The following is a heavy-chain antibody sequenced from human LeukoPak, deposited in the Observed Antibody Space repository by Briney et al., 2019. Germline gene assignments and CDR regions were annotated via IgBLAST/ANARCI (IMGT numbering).Heavy chain of an antibody. CDR3: ARNLPMPHRPSYYFDY. D-gene: IGHD2-2*01. V-gene: IGHV4-59*01. Sequence: PSETLSLTCTVSGGSISSYYWSWIRQPPGKGLDWIGYIYYSGSTNYNPSLKSRVTISVDTSKNQFSLKLSSVTAADTAVYYCARNLPMPHRPSYYFDYWGQGTLVTVSS. CDR1: GGSISSYY. J-gene: IGHJ4*02. CDR2: IYYSGST.